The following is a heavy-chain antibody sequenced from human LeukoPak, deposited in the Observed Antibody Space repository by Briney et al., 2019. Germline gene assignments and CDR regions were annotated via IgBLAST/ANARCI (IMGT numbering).Heavy chain of an antibody. CDR2: IIPIFGTA. CDR1: VGTLSSYA. D-gene: IGHD6-13*01. V-gene: IGHV1-69*05. J-gene: IGHJ4*02. Sequence: ASVKVSCKASVGTLSSYAISWVRQAPGQGLEWMGRIIPIFGTANSAQKFQGRVTITTDESTSTAYMELSSLRSEDTAVYYCAREEAAAALPFDYWGQGTLVTVSS. CDR3: AREEAAAALPFDY.